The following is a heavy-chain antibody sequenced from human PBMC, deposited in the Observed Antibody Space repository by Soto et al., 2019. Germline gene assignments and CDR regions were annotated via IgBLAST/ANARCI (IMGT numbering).Heavy chain of an antibody. J-gene: IGHJ4*02. CDR3: ARSTVSRFSGSPYSLN. CDR1: GGSISSGGYY. V-gene: IGHV4-31*02. CDR2: IYYSGST. Sequence: QVQLQESGPGLVKPSQTLSLTCTVSGGSISSGGYYWSWIRQHPGKGLEWIGYIYYSGSTYYNPSLKSRITISVDTSKNQFSLKLSSVTAADTAVYYCARSTVSRFSGSPYSLNWGQGTLVTVSS. D-gene: IGHD3-10*01.